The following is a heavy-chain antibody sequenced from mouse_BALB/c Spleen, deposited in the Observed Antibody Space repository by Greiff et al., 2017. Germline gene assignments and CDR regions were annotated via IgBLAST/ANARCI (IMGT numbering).Heavy chain of an antibody. CDR2: ISSGSSTI. J-gene: IGHJ2*01. CDR3: ARSGLRRYFDY. D-gene: IGHD2-2*01. Sequence: DVKLVESGGGLVQPGGSRKLSCAASGFTFSSFGMHWVRQAPEKGLEWVAYISSGSSTIYYADTVKGRFTISRDNPKNTLFLQMTSLRSEDTAMYYCARSGLRRYFDYWGQGTTLTVSS. V-gene: IGHV5-17*02. CDR1: GFTFSSFG.